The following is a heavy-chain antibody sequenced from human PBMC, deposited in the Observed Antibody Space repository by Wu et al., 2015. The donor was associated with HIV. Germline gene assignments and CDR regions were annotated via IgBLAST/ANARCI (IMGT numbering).Heavy chain of an antibody. D-gene: IGHD4-11*01. V-gene: IGHV4-34*02. CDR1: GGSFSVYS. J-gene: IGHJ5*02. CDR3: ARGTTVTTRFDP. CDR2: INHSGST. Sequence: QVQLQQWGAGLLKPSETLSLTCAVYGGSFSVYSWTWIRQPPEKGLEWIGEINHSGSTNYNPSLKSRVTISIDTSKNQFSLKLSSVTAADTAVYYCARGTTVTTRFDPWGQGTLVTVSS.